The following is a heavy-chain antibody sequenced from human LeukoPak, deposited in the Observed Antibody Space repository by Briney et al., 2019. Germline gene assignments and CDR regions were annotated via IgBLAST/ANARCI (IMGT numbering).Heavy chain of an antibody. CDR1: GYSFVFFG. CDR2: INSHNGDT. V-gene: IGHV1-18*01. J-gene: IGHJ4*02. CDR3: ARAVSGSLYGGFDF. Sequence: GASVKVSCKASGYSFVFFGVSWVRQAPGQGLEWMGWINSHNGDTKYAERLQGRVFMTTDTSTSTSYMELRSLRSDDTAVYYCARAVSGSLYGGFDFWGQGTLVTVS. D-gene: IGHD1-26*01.